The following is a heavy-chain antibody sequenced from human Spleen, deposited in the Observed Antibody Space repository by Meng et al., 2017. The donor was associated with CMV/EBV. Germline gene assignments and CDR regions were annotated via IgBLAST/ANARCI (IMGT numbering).Heavy chain of an antibody. V-gene: IGHV5-51*01. D-gene: IGHD3-3*01. Sequence: GESLKISCKGSGYSFPSYWIGWVRQMPGKGLEWMGSIYPGDSDTRYSPSFQGQVTLSADESINTAYLQWTSLKASDTAMYYCARGITLYGVATFDYWGQGTLVTVSS. J-gene: IGHJ4*02. CDR3: ARGITLYGVATFDY. CDR2: IYPGDSDT. CDR1: GYSFPSYW.